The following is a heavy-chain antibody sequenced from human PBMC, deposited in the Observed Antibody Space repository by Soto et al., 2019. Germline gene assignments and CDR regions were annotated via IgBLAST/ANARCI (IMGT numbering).Heavy chain of an antibody. Sequence: SETLSLTCYVSGDSISSGFYWAWIRQSPGKGLEWIGSIFHSGNVFYNPSLQSRVIMSVDTSKNQFSLTLNSVTATDTAVYYCARRHSGFLDWFDPWGQGTLVTVSS. CDR1: GDSISSGFY. CDR2: IFHSGNV. D-gene: IGHD3-10*01. CDR3: ARRHSGFLDWFDP. V-gene: IGHV4-38-2*01. J-gene: IGHJ5*02.